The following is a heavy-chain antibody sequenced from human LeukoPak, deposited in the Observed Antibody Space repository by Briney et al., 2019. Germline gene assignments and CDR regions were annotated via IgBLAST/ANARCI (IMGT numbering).Heavy chain of an antibody. D-gene: IGHD6-19*01. CDR2: ISYDGNNK. CDR3: AKGLYSSGWYLGYYFDY. Sequence: GGSLRLSCAASGFTFSNYGMHWVRQAPGKGLEWVAVISYDGNNKYYADSVKGRFTISRDSSKNTLYLQMNSLRAEDTAVYYCAKGLYSSGWYLGYYFDYWGQGTLVTVSS. CDR1: GFTFSNYG. J-gene: IGHJ4*02. V-gene: IGHV3-30*18.